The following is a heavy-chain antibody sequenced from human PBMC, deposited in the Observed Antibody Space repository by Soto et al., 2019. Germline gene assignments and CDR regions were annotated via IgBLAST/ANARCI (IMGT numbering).Heavy chain of an antibody. CDR1: GGTFSSYA. J-gene: IGHJ6*02. CDR2: IIPIFGTA. CDR3: ARDLRFLEWSERITPLKYYYGMDV. D-gene: IGHD3-3*01. Sequence: GASVKVSCKASGGTFSSYAISWVRQAPGQGLEWMGGIIPIFGTANYAQKFQGRVTITADESTSTAYMELSSLRSEDTAVYYCARDLRFLEWSERITPLKYYYGMDVWGQGTTVTVSS. V-gene: IGHV1-69*13.